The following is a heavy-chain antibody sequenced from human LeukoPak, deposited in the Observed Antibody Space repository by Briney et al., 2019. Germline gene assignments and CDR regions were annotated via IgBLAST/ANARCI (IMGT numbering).Heavy chain of an antibody. D-gene: IGHD5-18*01. CDR2: IYYSGST. CDR3: ARELVDTAMDYYYYYGMDV. Sequence: PSETLSLTCTVSGGSISSGGYYWSWIRQHPGKGLEWIGYIYYSGSTYYNPSLKSRVTISVDTSKNQFSLKLSSVTAADTAVYYCARELVDTAMDYYYYYGMDVWGQGTTVTVSS. CDR1: GGSISSGGYY. J-gene: IGHJ6*02. V-gene: IGHV4-31*03.